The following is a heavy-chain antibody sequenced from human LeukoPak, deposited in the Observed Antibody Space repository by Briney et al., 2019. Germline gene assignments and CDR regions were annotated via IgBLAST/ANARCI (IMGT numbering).Heavy chain of an antibody. D-gene: IGHD2-2*01. V-gene: IGHV3-9*01. Sequence: GGSLRLSCAASGFTFDDYAMHWVRQAPGKGLEWVSGISWNSGSIGYADSVKGRFTISRDNAKNSLYLQMNSLRAEDTALYYCAKDLQEIVVVPAALYGIDVWGQGTTVTVSS. CDR2: ISWNSGSI. J-gene: IGHJ6*02. CDR1: GFTFDDYA. CDR3: AKDLQEIVVVPAALYGIDV.